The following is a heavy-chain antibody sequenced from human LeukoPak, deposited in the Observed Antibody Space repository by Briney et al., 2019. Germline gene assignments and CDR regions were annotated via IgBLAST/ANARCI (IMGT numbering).Heavy chain of an antibody. V-gene: IGHV4-59*01. Sequence: SETLSLTCTVSGGSISSYYWSWIRQPPGKGLDWIGYIYYSGSTNYNPSLKSRVTISVDTSKNQFSLKLSSVTAADTAVYYCARVWSTITVAGLDPWGQGTLVTVSS. CDR1: GGSISSYY. CDR3: ARVWSTITVAGLDP. CDR2: IYYSGST. D-gene: IGHD6-19*01. J-gene: IGHJ5*02.